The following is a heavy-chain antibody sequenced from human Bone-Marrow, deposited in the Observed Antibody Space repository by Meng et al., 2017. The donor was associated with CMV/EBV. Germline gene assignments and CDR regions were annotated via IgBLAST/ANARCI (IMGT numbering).Heavy chain of an antibody. Sequence: SLRLSCAASGFTFSSYAMHWVRQAPGKGLEWVAVISYDGSNKYYADSVKGRFTISRDNSKNTLYLQMNSLRAEDTAVYYCARASGMDVWGQGTTVTVS. V-gene: IGHV3-30*04. J-gene: IGHJ6*02. CDR2: ISYDGSNK. CDR1: GFTFSSYA. CDR3: ARASGMDV.